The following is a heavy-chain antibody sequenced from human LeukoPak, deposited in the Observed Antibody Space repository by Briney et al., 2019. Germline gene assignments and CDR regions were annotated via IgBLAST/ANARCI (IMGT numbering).Heavy chain of an antibody. Sequence: ASVKVSCKASGYTFTGNYMHWVRQAPGQGLEWMGRMNPNSGVTDYAQTFQGRVTMTRDTSITTAYMELSRLRSDDTAVYFCARGTTYYDDSGSYRSLDSWSQGTLVIVSS. CDR1: GYTFTGNY. V-gene: IGHV1-2*06. CDR3: ARGTTYYDDSGSYRSLDS. J-gene: IGHJ5*01. D-gene: IGHD3-10*01. CDR2: MNPNSGVT.